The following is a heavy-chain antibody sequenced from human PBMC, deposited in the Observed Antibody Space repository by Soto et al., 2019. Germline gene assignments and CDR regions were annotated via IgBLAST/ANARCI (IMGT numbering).Heavy chain of an antibody. CDR3: ARAGVRPYYYFGMYV. Sequence: QEQLVQSGPEVKKPGSSVTVSCKASAGTFNNYAICLVRQAPGQGLEWMGGTIPLFSTSSYAQKFQGRVTIIADKSTSTVYMEMRKLKSEDTALYYCARAGVRPYYYFGMYVWGQGTRVTVS. D-gene: IGHD7-27*01. CDR2: TIPLFSTS. J-gene: IGHJ6*02. V-gene: IGHV1-69*06. CDR1: AGTFNNYA.